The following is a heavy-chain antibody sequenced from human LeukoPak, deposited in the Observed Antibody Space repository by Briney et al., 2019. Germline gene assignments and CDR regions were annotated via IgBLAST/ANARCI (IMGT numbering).Heavy chain of an antibody. CDR2: IWYDGSNK. V-gene: IGHV3-33*01. CDR3: ARVQLRGNAFDI. CDR1: GFTFSSYG. J-gene: IGHJ3*02. D-gene: IGHD1-7*01. Sequence: GRSLRLSCAASGFTFSSYGMHWVRQAPGKGLEWVAVIWYDGSNKYYADSVKGRFTISRDNSKNTLYLQMNSLRAEDTAVYYCARVQLRGNAFDIWGQGTMVTVSS.